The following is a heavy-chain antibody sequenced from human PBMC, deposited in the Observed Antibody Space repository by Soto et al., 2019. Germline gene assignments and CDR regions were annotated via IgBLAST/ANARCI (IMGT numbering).Heavy chain of an antibody. CDR1: GYTFTSHG. CDR2: NNVYNGDT. Sequence: QVQLVQSGAEVKKPGASMKVSCKASGYTFTSHGISWVRQAPGQELEWMGWNNVYNGDTNYARKFQGRVSMTADSSTHTAYLELMSLRSDDTAVYYCARDALGGPLLATIHFDQWVQGTLV. V-gene: IGHV1-18*04. CDR3: ARDALGGPLLATIHFDQ. J-gene: IGHJ4*02. D-gene: IGHD5-12*01.